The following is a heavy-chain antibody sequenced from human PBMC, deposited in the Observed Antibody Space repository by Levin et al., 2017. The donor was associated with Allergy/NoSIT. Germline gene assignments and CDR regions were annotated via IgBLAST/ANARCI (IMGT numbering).Heavy chain of an antibody. J-gene: IGHJ4*02. V-gene: IGHV1-46*01. CDR1: GYTFTSYY. Sequence: ASVKVSCKASGYTFTSYYMHWVRQAPGQGLEWMGIINPSGGSTSYAQKFQGRVTMTRDTSTSTVYMELSSLRSEDTAVYYCARDRDGYSYGDNRDGYNYAVPWGEGNLDYWGQGTLVTVSS. D-gene: IGHD5-24*01. CDR3: ARDRDGYSYGDNRDGYNYAVPWGEGNLDY. CDR2: INPSGGST.